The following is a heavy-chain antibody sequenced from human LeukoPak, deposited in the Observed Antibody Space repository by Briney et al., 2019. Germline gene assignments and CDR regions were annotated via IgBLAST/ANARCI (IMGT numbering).Heavy chain of an antibody. J-gene: IGHJ6*04. D-gene: IGHD3-10*01. V-gene: IGHV3-30*04. CDR1: GFTFSSYA. CDR3: ARDLIGSFGAYGMDV. Sequence: GRSLRLYCAASGFTFSSYAMHWVRQAPGKGLEGVAVISYDGSNKYYADSVKGRFTISRDNSRNTLYLQMNSLGAEDTAVYYCARDLIGSFGAYGMDVWGKGTTVAVCS. CDR2: ISYDGSNK.